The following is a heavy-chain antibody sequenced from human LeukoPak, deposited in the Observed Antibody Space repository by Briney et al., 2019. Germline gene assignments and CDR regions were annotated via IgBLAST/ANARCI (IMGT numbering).Heavy chain of an antibody. J-gene: IGHJ3*02. CDR1: GDSISAYY. CDR2: MFYSGST. Sequence: TSETLSLTCSVSGDSISAYYWSWIRQPPGQGLEWIGYMFYSGSTDHNPSLKSRVTISLDVSRNQFSLNLDSVTAADTAVYYCARRKPWPNAYDIWGQGTMVTVSS. V-gene: IGHV4-59*01. CDR3: ARRKPWPNAYDI.